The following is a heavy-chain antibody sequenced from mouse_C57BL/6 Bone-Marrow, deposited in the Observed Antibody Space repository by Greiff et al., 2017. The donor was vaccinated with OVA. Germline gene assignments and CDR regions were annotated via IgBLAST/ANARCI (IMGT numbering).Heavy chain of an antibody. CDR3: ARRRALYYDYGMDY. CDR2: ISSGGSYT. CDR1: GFTFSSYG. Sequence: EVQVVESGGDLVKPGGSLKLSCAASGFTFSSYGMSWVRQTPDKRLEWVATISSGGSYTYYPDSVKGRFTVSRDNAKNTLYLQMSSLKSEDTAMYYCARRRALYYDYGMDYWGQGTSVTVSS. D-gene: IGHD2-4*01. V-gene: IGHV5-6*01. J-gene: IGHJ4*01.